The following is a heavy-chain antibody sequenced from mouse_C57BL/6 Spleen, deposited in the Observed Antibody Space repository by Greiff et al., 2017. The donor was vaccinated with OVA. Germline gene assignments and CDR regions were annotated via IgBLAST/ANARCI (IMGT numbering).Heavy chain of an antibody. CDR3: ARQITTVVATGYFDV. CDR1: GFTFSSYG. V-gene: IGHV5-6*01. Sequence: EVHLVESGGDLVKPGGSLKLSCAASGFTFSSYGMSWVRQTPDKRLEWVATISSGGSYTYYPDSVKGRFTISRDNAKNTLYLQMSSLKSEDTAMYYCARQITTVVATGYFDVWGTGTTVTVSS. CDR2: ISSGGSYT. D-gene: IGHD1-1*01. J-gene: IGHJ1*03.